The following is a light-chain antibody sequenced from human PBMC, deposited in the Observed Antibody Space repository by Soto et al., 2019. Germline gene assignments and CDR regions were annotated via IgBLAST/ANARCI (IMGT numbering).Light chain of an antibody. CDR1: TSNIGNYNL. J-gene: IGLJ3*02. V-gene: IGLV2-23*01. CDR2: EDS. CDR3: CSYAGRSTLV. Sequence: QSALTQPASVSGSPGQSITISCTGTTSNIGNYNLVSWYQQHPGKAPKVVIYEDSKRPSGVSDRFSGSKSGTTASLTISGLQAEDEADYYCCSYAGRSTLVFGGGTKVTVL.